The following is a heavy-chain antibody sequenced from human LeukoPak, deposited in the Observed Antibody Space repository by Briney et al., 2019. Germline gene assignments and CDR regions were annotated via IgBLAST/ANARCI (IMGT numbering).Heavy chain of an antibody. V-gene: IGHV4-38-2*01. J-gene: IGHJ5*02. CDR2: IYHSGST. CDR3: ARGTLTINWFDP. CDR1: GYSISSGYY. Sequence: PSETLSLTCAVSGYSISSGYYWGWIRQPPGKGLEWIGSIYHSGSTYYNPSLKSRVTISVDTSKNQFSLKLSSVTAADTAVYYCARGTLTINWFDPWGQGTLVTVSS. D-gene: IGHD1-14*01.